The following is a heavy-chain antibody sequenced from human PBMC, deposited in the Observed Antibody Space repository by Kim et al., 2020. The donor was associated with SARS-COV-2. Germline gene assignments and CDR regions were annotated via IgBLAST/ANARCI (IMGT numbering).Heavy chain of an antibody. V-gene: IGHV1-2*02. Sequence: YAQKFQGRVPMTRDTSISTAYMELSRLRSDDTAVYYCARVGAGNRLQLGYWGQGTLVTVSS. CDR3: ARVGAGNRLQLGY. D-gene: IGHD4-4*01. J-gene: IGHJ4*02.